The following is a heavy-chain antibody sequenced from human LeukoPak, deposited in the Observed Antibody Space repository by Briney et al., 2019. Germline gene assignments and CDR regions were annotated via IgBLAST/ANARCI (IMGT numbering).Heavy chain of an antibody. CDR3: ARQGAPYYDILTGYYGVPNWFDP. D-gene: IGHD3-9*01. CDR2: IYPDDSDT. V-gene: IGHV5-51*01. CDR1: GYSFTSYW. J-gene: IGHJ5*02. Sequence: GESLKISCEGSGYSFTSYWIGWVRQMPEKGLEWMGIIYPDDSDTRYSPSFQGQVTISADKSISTAYLQWSSLKASDTAMYYCARQGAPYYDILTGYYGVPNWFDPWGQGTLVTVSS.